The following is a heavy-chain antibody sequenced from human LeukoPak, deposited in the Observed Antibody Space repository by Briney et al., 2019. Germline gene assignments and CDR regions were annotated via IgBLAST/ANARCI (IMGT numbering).Heavy chain of an antibody. Sequence: GGSLRLSCAASGFTSSSYAMSWVRQAPGKGLEWVSSVSGGGGTTHHADSVKGRFTISRDNYKSTLYLQMNSLGAGDTAVYYCARDGWNVFFDYWGQGALVSVSS. CDR2: VSGGGGTT. D-gene: IGHD1-1*01. CDR3: ARDGWNVFFDY. CDR1: GFTSSSYA. J-gene: IGHJ4*02. V-gene: IGHV3-23*01.